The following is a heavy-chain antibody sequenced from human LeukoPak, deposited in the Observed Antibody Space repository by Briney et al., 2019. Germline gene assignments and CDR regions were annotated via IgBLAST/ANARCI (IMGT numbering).Heavy chain of an antibody. Sequence: SVKVSCKASGYTFTDYYLHWVRQAPGQGLEWMGGIIPIFGTANYAQKFQGRVTITADESTSTAYMELSSLRSEDTAVYYCARVLDIPPTGSYFDYWGRGPLVTVS. CDR2: IIPIFGTA. CDR3: ARVLDIPPTGSYFDY. D-gene: IGHD3/OR15-3a*01. V-gene: IGHV1-69*13. J-gene: IGHJ4*02. CDR1: GYTFTDYY.